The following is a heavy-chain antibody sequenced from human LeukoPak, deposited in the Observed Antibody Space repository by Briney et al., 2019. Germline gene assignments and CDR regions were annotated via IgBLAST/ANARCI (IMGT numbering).Heavy chain of an antibody. J-gene: IGHJ4*02. CDR3: ARSSSLNRHQIGY. V-gene: IGHV1-8*03. D-gene: IGHD1-14*01. CDR2: MNPNSGNT. Sequence: ASVKVSCKASGYTFTSYDINRVRQATGQGLEWMGWMNPNSGNTGYAQKFQGRVTITRNTSISTAYMELSSLRSEDTAVYYCARSSSLNRHQIGYWGQGALVTVSS. CDR1: GYTFTSYD.